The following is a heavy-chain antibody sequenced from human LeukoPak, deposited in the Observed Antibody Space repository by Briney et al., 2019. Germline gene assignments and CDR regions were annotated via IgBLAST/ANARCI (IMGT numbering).Heavy chain of an antibody. D-gene: IGHD6-19*01. CDR3: ARDESGWSGNWFDP. CDR1: GGSISTSNYY. J-gene: IGHJ5*02. Sequence: SSETLSLTCTVSGGSISTSNYYWGWIRQPPGKGLEWIGNIFYSGSTYYSPSLKSRVTISLDTSRNQFSLKLSSVTAADTAVYYCARDESGWSGNWFDPWGQGTLVTVSS. CDR2: IFYSGST. V-gene: IGHV4-39*07.